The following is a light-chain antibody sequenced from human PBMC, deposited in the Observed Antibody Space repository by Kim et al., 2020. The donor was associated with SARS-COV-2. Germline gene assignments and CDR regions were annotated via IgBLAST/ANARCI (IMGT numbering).Light chain of an antibody. Sequence: AAVGDRVTSTCRASQSISRYLNWDQQKAGKAPKLLIYAASSLQSGVPSRFSGSGSGTDFTLTISSLQPEDFATYYCQQSYSTPLTFGGGTKVDIK. V-gene: IGKV1-39*01. CDR1: QSISRY. CDR3: QQSYSTPLT. CDR2: AAS. J-gene: IGKJ4*01.